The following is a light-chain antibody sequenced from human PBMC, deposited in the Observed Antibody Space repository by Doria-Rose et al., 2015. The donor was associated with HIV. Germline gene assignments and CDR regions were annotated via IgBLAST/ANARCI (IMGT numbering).Light chain of an antibody. CDR3: QQYGSTPPT. V-gene: IGKV3-20*01. CDR2: GAS. J-gene: IGKJ1*01. CDR1: QSVISNY. Sequence: TQSPGTLSLSPGERATLSCGASQSVISNYLAWYQQKPGQAPRLLIYGASSRVTGIPDRFSGSGSGTDFTLTISRLEPEDFAVYYCQQYGSTPPTFGQGTKVEIK.